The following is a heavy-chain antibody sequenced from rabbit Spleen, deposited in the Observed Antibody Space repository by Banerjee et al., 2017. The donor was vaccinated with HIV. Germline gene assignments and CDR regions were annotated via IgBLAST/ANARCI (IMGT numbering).Heavy chain of an antibody. Sequence: QQQLEESGGGLVKPEESLTLTCTASGFSFSNSYYICWVRQAPGKGLEWIACIYAGSSGFVGATYYASWAAGRFTISKTSSTAVALQMTSLTAADTATYFCARGSAAMTMVITGFYFNLWGPGTLVTVS. CDR3: ARGSAAMTMVITGFYFNL. J-gene: IGHJ4*01. CDR1: GFSFSNSYY. CDR2: IYAGSSGFVGAT. V-gene: IGHV1S45*01. D-gene: IGHD2-1*01.